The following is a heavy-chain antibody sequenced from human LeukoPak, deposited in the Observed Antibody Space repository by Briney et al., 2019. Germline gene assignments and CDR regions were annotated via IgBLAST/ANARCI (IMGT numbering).Heavy chain of an antibody. D-gene: IGHD4-23*01. CDR1: GFTVSSNY. J-gene: IGHJ6*02. V-gene: IGHV3-30*02. CDR2: IRYDGSNK. Sequence: GGSLRLSCAASGFTVSSNYMSWVRQAPGKGLEWVAFIRYDGSNKYYADSVKGRFTISRDNSKNTLYLQMNSLRAEDTAVYYCAKQLRPQGWYYYYYGMDVWGQGTTVTVSS. CDR3: AKQLRPQGWYYYYYGMDV.